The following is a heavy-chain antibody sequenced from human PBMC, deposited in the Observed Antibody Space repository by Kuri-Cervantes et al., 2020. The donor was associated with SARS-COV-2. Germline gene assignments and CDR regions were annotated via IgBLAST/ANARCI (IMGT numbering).Heavy chain of an antibody. J-gene: IGHJ6*02. Sequence: GSLRLFCTVSGGSISSYYWSWIRQPPGKGLEWIGYIYYSGSTNYNPSLKSRVTISVDTSKNQFSLKLSSVTAADTAVYYRASVEMATIEGRGYYGMDVCGQGTTVTSSS. CDR2: IYYSGST. CDR1: GGSISSYY. D-gene: IGHD5-24*01. V-gene: IGHV4-59*01. CDR3: ASVEMATIEGRGYYGMDV.